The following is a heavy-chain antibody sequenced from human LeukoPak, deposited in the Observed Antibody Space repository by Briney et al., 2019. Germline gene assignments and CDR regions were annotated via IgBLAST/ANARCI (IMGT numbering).Heavy chain of an antibody. CDR3: ARVGYCGSTSCYSEFDY. D-gene: IGHD2-2*01. CDR2: INPNSGGT. J-gene: IGHJ4*02. V-gene: IGHV1-2*02. CDR1: GYTFTGYY. Sequence: ASVKVSCKASGYTFTGYYMHWVRQAPGQGLEWMGWINPNSGGTNYAQKFQGRVTMTRDTSISTAYMELSRLRSDDTAVYYCARVGYCGSTSCYSEFDYWGQGTLVTVSS.